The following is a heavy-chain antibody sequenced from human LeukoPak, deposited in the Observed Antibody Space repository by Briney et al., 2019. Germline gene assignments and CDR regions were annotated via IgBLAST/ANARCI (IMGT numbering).Heavy chain of an antibody. CDR1: GFTFSSYA. CDR3: AKDLFRYYGSGSSAPYDY. CDR2: ISGSGGST. Sequence: GGSLRLSCAASGFTFSSYAMSWVRQAPGKGLEWVSAISGSGGSTYYADSVKGRFTISRDNSKNTLYLQMNSLRAEDTAVYYCAKDLFRYYGSGSSAPYDYWGQGTLVTVSS. J-gene: IGHJ4*02. V-gene: IGHV3-23*01. D-gene: IGHD3-10*01.